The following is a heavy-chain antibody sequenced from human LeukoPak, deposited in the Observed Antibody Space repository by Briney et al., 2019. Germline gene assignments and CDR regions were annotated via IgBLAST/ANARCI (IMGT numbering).Heavy chain of an antibody. CDR2: ISGDGGSR. CDR3: ATDCSGNRCYSL. V-gene: IGHV3-43*02. Sequence: GGSLRLPCADSGFTFNDYAMNWVRQAPGKGLEWVSFISGDGGSRHYADSVKGRFTISRDNSKNSLYLQMNSLRLGDTALYYCATDCSGNRCYSLWGPRTLLTVSS. D-gene: IGHD2-15*01. CDR1: GFTFNDYA. J-gene: IGHJ4*02.